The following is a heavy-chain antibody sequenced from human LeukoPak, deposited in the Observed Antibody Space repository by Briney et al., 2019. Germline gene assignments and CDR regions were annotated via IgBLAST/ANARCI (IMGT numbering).Heavy chain of an antibody. V-gene: IGHV5-51*01. CDR2: IYPGDSDT. J-gene: IGHJ4*02. D-gene: IGHD3-22*01. CDR1: GYSFTSYW. CDR3: ASTPLYYYDSSGSFGYFDY. Sequence: GESLKISCKGSGYSFTSYWIGWVRQMPGKGLEWMGIIYPGDSDTRYSQSFQGQVTISADKSISTAYLQWSSLKASDTAMYYCASTPLYYYDSSGSFGYFDYWGQGTLVTVSS.